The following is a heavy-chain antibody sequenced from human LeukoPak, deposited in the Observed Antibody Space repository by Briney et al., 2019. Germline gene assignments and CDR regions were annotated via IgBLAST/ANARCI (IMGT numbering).Heavy chain of an antibody. CDR3: ARSPTRLVEMATISGVKRGYSDY. D-gene: IGHD5-24*01. CDR2: IYHRRST. CDR1: GYSLSIGHD. J-gene: IGHJ4*02. V-gene: IGHV4-38-2*02. Sequence: PSKSRSLAWNVSGYSLSIGHDWGCSRQPTGKRLEWIWSIYHRRSTNYSPSRESRVTISIDTSKNQISLTLSSVTAADPAISYCARSPTRLVEMATISGVKRGYSDYWGQRTLVTASS.